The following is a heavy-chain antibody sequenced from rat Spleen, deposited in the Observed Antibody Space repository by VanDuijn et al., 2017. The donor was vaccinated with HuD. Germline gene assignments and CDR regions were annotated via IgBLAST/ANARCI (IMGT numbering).Heavy chain of an antibody. CDR2: ISTGNFNT. V-gene: IGHV5-25*01. CDR3: ARQGAAPLDY. CDR1: GFTFRNFD. J-gene: IGHJ2*01. Sequence: EVQLVESGGGLVQPGRSLKLSCAASGFTFRNFDMAWVRQAPTKGLEWVTSISTGNFNTYYQDSVKGRFTISRDNAKSTLYLQMNSLRSEDTATYYCARQGAAPLDYWGQGVMVTVSS. D-gene: IGHD1-2*01.